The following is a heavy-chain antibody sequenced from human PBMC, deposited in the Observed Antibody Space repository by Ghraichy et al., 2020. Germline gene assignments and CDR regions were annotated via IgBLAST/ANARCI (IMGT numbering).Heavy chain of an antibody. J-gene: IGHJ2*01. V-gene: IGHV3-48*02. CDR1: GFSFSRCG. CDR3: ARLAMASPVNAGWYFDV. Sequence: SCVTSGFSFSRCGFNWVRQAPGRGLEWIAYISNGGNTIYYADSVKGRFTVSKDNAKNSLYLQMNSLRDDDTAVYFCARLAMASPVNAGWYFDVWGRGTLVTVSS. CDR2: ISNGGNTI. D-gene: IGHD5-24*01.